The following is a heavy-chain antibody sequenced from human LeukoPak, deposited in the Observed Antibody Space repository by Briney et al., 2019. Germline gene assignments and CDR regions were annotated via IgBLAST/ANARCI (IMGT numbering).Heavy chain of an antibody. CDR1: GFTFSSYA. CDR2: ISSNGGST. CDR3: AKDLGFLEWLSDY. V-gene: IGHV3-64*01. J-gene: IGHJ4*02. D-gene: IGHD3-3*02. Sequence: GGSLRLSCAASGFTFSSYAMHWVRQAPGKGLEYVSAISSNGGSTYYAKSVKGRFTISRDNSKNTLYLQMGSLRAEDMAVYYCAKDLGFLEWLSDYWGQGTLVTVSS.